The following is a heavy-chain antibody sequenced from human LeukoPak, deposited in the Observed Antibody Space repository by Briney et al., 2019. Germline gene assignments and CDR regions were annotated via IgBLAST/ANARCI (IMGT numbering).Heavy chain of an antibody. CDR3: ARDRNYYDSRNFDY. CDR2: ISSSSSYI. J-gene: IGHJ4*02. D-gene: IGHD3-22*01. V-gene: IGHV3-21*01. Sequence: SISSSSSYIYYADSVKGRFTISRENAKNSLYLQMNSLRAEDTAVYYCARDRNYYDSRNFDYWGQGTLVTVSS.